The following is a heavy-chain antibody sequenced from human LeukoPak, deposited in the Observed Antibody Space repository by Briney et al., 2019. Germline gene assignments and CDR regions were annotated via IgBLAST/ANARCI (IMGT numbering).Heavy chain of an antibody. D-gene: IGHD3-10*01. CDR1: GSTFSDYY. CDR2: ISSSGSTI. CDR3: ARDKKSGESSEIDY. J-gene: IGHJ4*02. Sequence: MPGGSLRLSCAASGSTFSDYYMSWIRQAPGKGLEWVSYISSSGSTIYYADSVKGRFTISRDNAKNSLYLQMNSLRAEDTAVYYCARDKKSGESSEIDYWGQGTLVTVSS. V-gene: IGHV3-11*04.